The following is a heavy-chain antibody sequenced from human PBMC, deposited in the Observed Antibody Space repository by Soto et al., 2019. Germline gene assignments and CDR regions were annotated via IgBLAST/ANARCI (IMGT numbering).Heavy chain of an antibody. D-gene: IGHD6-19*01. CDR3: ARGSSGWPPRLDY. Sequence: QVQLQESGPGLVKPSETLSLNCTVSGGPISSYYWSWIRQSPGKGLEWIGYIYYSGSTNYNPSLMSRVTISGDTSKNQFSLELSSVTAAATAVYYCARGSSGWPPRLDYWGQGTLVTVSS. J-gene: IGHJ4*02. CDR2: IYYSGST. V-gene: IGHV4-59*01. CDR1: GGPISSYY.